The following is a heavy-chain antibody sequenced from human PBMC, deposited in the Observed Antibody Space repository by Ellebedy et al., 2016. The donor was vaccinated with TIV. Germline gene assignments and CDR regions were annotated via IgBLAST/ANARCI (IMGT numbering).Heavy chain of an antibody. J-gene: IGHJ3*01. CDR2: INQDGSEK. Sequence: GGSLRLSCAAPGFTFSSYWMGWVRQAPGKGLEWVANINQDGSEKYYVDSVKGRFTISRDNAKNSLYLQMNGLGADDTAVYYCVTDGSYGDYRSPTHAFEFWGQGTMVTVSS. CDR3: VTDGSYGDYRSPTHAFEF. D-gene: IGHD4-17*01. CDR1: GFTFSSYW. V-gene: IGHV3-7*01.